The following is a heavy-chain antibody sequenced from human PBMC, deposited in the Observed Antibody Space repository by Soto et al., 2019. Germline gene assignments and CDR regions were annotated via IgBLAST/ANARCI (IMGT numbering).Heavy chain of an antibody. CDR2: ISSDGNNQ. V-gene: IGHV3-30*18. J-gene: IGHJ3*02. Sequence: QVQLVESGGGVVQPGTSLRLSCAASGFTSSSFVIHWVRQAPGKGLEWLAGISSDGNNQYYADSVKGRFTISRDNSKMTLYLQVNSLRAEDTAVYFCAKYRGVLAAFDIWGQGTMVTVS. CDR1: GFTSSSFV. D-gene: IGHD3-10*01. CDR3: AKYRGVLAAFDI.